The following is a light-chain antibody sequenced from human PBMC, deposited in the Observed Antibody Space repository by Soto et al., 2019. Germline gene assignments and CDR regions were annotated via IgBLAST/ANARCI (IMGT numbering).Light chain of an antibody. CDR1: QSIRSW. V-gene: IGKV1-5*01. J-gene: IGKJ4*01. Sequence: DIQMTQSPSILSASVGDRVTITCRASQSIRSWLAWYQQKPGKAPKLLIYDAYSLESGVPSRFSGRRSGTELNPTITSLLPDDFATYFCQQYSSYSLPTLGGGTKVDSK. CDR3: QQYSSYSLPT. CDR2: DAY.